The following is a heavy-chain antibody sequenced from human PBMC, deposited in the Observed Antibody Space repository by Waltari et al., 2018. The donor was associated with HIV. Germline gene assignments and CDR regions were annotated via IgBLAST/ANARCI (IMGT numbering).Heavy chain of an antibody. CDR1: ADSVSSHTAA. J-gene: IGHJ4*02. D-gene: IGHD3-10*01. Sequence: IQLQQSGPGLLQPSQTLSLTCVISADSVSSHTAAWPWLRQSQSRGLEWLGRTYYRKKWYHDYTLSLKTRMTLSADASKNQFSLELRSLTFDDSAMYYCAKGAFSGRTSGMFDYWGQGALVTVSS. CDR2: TYYRKKWYH. CDR3: AKGAFSGRTSGMFDY. V-gene: IGHV6-1*01.